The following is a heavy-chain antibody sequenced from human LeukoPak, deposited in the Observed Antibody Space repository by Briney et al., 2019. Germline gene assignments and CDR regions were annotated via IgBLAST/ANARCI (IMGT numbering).Heavy chain of an antibody. CDR2: INPSGSST. CDR1: GYSFTSHY. D-gene: IGHD1-26*01. CDR3: ARDNSVGDVAWWFDP. Sequence: GASVKVSCKASGYSFTSHYMHWVRQAPGQGLEWLGLINPSGSSTLYAQKFQGRVTMIRDMSTTTDYMELSSLRSEDTAVYYCARDNSVGDVAWWFDPWGQGTLVTVSS. V-gene: IGHV1-46*01. J-gene: IGHJ5*02.